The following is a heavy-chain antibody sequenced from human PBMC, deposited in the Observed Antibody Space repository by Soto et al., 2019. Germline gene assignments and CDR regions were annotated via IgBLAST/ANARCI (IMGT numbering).Heavy chain of an antibody. D-gene: IGHD5-18*01. V-gene: IGHV3-21*01. CDR1: GFTFSSYS. CDR3: ARDGGPYSYGPMNDY. Sequence: AGGSLRLSCAASGFTFSSYSMNWVRQAPGKGLEWVSSISSSSSYIYYADSVKGRFTISRDNAKNSLYLQMNSLRAEDTAVYYCARDGGPYSYGPMNDYWGQGTLVTVSS. J-gene: IGHJ4*02. CDR2: ISSSSSYI.